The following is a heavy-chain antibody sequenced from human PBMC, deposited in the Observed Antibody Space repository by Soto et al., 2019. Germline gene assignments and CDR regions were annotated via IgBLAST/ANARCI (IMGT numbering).Heavy chain of an antibody. J-gene: IGHJ4*02. CDR3: AKSLLSGWYFDY. CDR1: GFTFDDYT. Sequence: EVQLVESGGVVVQPGGSLRLSWAASGFTFDDYTMHWVRQAPGKGLEWVSLISWDGGSTYYADSVKGRFTISRDNSKNSLYLQMNSLRTEDTALYYCAKSLLSGWYFDYWGQGTLVTVSS. V-gene: IGHV3-43*01. D-gene: IGHD6-19*01. CDR2: ISWDGGST.